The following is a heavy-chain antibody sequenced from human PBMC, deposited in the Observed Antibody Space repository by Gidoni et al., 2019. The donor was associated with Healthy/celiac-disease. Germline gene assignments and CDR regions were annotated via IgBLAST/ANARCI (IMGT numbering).Heavy chain of an antibody. Sequence: QVQLVQSGAEVKKPGASVKVSCKASGYTFTGYYMHWVRQAPGQGLEWMGWINPNGGGTNYAKKFQGRVTMTRDTSISPAYMELSRLRSDDTAVYYGARVRGGSYGMDVWGQGTTVTVSS. V-gene: IGHV1-2*02. CDR3: ARVRGGSYGMDV. J-gene: IGHJ6*02. D-gene: IGHD1-26*01. CDR1: GYTFTGYY. CDR2: INPNGGGT.